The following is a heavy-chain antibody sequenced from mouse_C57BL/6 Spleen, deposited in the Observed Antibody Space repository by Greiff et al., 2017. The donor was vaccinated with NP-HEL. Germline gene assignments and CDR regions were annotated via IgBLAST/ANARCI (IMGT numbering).Heavy chain of an antibody. CDR2: IYPGSGNT. CDR3: ARKQYDGLFDY. V-gene: IGHV1-84*01. J-gene: IGHJ2*01. CDR1: GYTFTDYY. Sequence: QVQLQQSGPELVKPGASVKISCKASGYTFTDYYINWVKQRPGQGLEWIGRIYPGSGNTKYNEKFKGKATLTVDTSSSTAYMQLSSLTSEDSAVYFCARKQYDGLFDYWGQGTTLTVSS. D-gene: IGHD2-3*01.